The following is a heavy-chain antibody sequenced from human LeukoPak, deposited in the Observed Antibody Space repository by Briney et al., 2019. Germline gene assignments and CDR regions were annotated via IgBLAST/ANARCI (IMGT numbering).Heavy chain of an antibody. D-gene: IGHD1-26*01. CDR1: GFTFDDYA. CDR2: ISWNSGSI. CDR3: AKDMASKYSGGYSNYYYYYGMDV. J-gene: IGHJ6*02. V-gene: IGHV3-9*01. Sequence: GGSLRLSCAASGFTFDDYAMHWVRQAPGKGLEWVSGISWNSGSIGYADSVKGRFTISRDNAKNSLYLQMNSLRAEDTALYYCAKDMASKYSGGYSNYYYYYGMDVWGQGTTVTVSS.